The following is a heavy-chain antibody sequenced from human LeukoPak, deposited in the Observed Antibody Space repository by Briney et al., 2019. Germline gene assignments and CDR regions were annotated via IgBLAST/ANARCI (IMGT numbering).Heavy chain of an antibody. CDR3: ARANLDYYDSSGNGGDY. V-gene: IGHV3-21*01. D-gene: IGHD3-22*01. J-gene: IGHJ4*02. CDR2: ISSSSSYI. CDR1: GFTFSSYR. Sequence: GGSLRLSCAASGFTFSSYRMNCVRQAPGKGLEWVSSISSSSSYIYYADSVKGRFTISRDNAKNSLYLQMNSLRAEDTAVYYCARANLDYYDSSGNGGDYWGQGTLVTVSS.